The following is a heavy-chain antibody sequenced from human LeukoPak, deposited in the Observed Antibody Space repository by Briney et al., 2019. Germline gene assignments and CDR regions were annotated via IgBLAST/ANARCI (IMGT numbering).Heavy chain of an antibody. CDR2: INSDGSST. CDR3: ARDLSSSWLMAYYFDY. CDR1: GFTFSSYW. Sequence: PGGSLRLFCAASGFTFSSYWMHWVRQAPGKGLVWVSRINSDGSSTSYADSVKGRFTISRDNAKNTLYLQMNSLRAVDTAVYYCARDLSSSWLMAYYFDYWGQGTLVTVSS. V-gene: IGHV3-74*01. D-gene: IGHD6-13*01. J-gene: IGHJ4*02.